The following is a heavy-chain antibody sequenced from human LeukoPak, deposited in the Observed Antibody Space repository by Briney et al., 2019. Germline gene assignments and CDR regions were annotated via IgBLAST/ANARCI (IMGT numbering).Heavy chain of an antibody. J-gene: IGHJ4*02. CDR2: IYYSGST. V-gene: IGHV4-59*01. Sequence: NPSETLSLTCTVSGGSISSYYWSWIRQPPGKGLEWIGYIYYSGSTNYNPSLKSRVTISVDTSKNQFSLKLSSVTAADTAVYYCARVSDDVVVFGGQGTLVTASS. D-gene: IGHD2-21*01. CDR1: GGSISSYY. CDR3: ARVSDDVVVF.